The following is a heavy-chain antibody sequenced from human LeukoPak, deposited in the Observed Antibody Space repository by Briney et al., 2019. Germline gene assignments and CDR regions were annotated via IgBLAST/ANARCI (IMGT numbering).Heavy chain of an antibody. CDR3: AREGGDYYDSSFRVFDY. V-gene: IGHV4-39*07. Sequence: PSETLSLTCTVSGGSISSSSYYWGWIRQPPGKGLEWIGSIYYSGSTYYNPSLKSRVTISVDTSKNQFSLKLSSVTAADTAVYYCAREGGDYYDSSFRVFDYWGQGTLVTVSS. J-gene: IGHJ4*02. CDR1: GGSISSSSYY. CDR2: IYYSGST. D-gene: IGHD3-22*01.